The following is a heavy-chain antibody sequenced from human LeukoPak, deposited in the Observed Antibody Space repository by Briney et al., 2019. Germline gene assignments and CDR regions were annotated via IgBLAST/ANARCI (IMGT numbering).Heavy chain of an antibody. J-gene: IGHJ6*02. D-gene: IGHD6-19*01. CDR2: INHSGST. V-gene: IGHV4-34*01. CDR1: GGSFSGYY. Sequence: PSETLSLTCAVYGGSFSGYYWSWIRQPPGKGLEWIGEINHSGSTNYNPSLKSRVTISVDTSKNQLSLKLSSVTAADTAVYYCARWARYSSGWYPHYYYYYGMDVWGQGTTVTVSS. CDR3: ARWARYSSGWYPHYYYYYGMDV.